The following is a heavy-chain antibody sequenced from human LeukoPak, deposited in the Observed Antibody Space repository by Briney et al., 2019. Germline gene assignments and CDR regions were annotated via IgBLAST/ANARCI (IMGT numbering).Heavy chain of an antibody. Sequence: GGSLRLSCAASGFTFRSYAIYWARQAPGKGLEGVSGISGSGGDTYFADAVKGRFTISRDNSKNTVFLQMDSLRAEDTAVYYCAKTTAGYSSGRSPGWPIDYWGQGTLVTVSS. CDR1: GFTFRSYA. V-gene: IGHV3-23*01. CDR2: ISGSGGDT. CDR3: AKTTAGYSSGRSPGWPIDY. D-gene: IGHD6-19*01. J-gene: IGHJ4*02.